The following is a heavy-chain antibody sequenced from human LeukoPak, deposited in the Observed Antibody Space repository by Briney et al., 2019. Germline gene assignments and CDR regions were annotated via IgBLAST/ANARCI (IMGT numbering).Heavy chain of an antibody. CDR1: GFTFLSYW. V-gene: IGHV3-74*01. Sequence: QTGGSLRLSCAASGFTFLSYWMHWVRQAPGKGLVWVSRINSDGRSTSYADSVKGRFTISRDNAKNTLYLQMNSLRAEDTAVYYCARGTGYSVFDIWGQGTMVTVSS. CDR2: INSDGRST. D-gene: IGHD1-26*01. J-gene: IGHJ3*02. CDR3: ARGTGYSVFDI.